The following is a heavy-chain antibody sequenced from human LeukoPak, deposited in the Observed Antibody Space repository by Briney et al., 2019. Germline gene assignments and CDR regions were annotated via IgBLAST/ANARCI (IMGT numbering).Heavy chain of an antibody. Sequence: GGSLRLSCAASGFTFSSYSMNWVRPAPGKGLEWVSYISSSRSTIYYADSVKGRFTISRDNAKNSLYLQMNSLRAEDTAVYYCAREYCSSTSCLYDYWGQGTLVTVSS. CDR3: AREYCSSTSCLYDY. CDR2: ISSSRSTI. J-gene: IGHJ4*02. D-gene: IGHD2-2*01. V-gene: IGHV3-48*01. CDR1: GFTFSSYS.